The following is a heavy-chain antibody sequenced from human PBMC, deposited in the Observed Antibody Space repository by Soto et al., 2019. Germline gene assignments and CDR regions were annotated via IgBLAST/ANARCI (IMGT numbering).Heavy chain of an antibody. J-gene: IGHJ6*02. CDR2: INPNSGGT. V-gene: IGHV1-2*02. Sequence: AAVKVSCNASGDTVTCHYMHWVRHSAGQGLAWMGWINPNSGGTNYAQKFQGRFTMTRDTSISTAYMELSRLRSDDTAVYQCASHAVKQWPAYYYYYRMDVWGQATTLTASS. D-gene: IGHD6-19*01. CDR1: GDTVTCHY. CDR3: ASHAVKQWPAYYYYYRMDV.